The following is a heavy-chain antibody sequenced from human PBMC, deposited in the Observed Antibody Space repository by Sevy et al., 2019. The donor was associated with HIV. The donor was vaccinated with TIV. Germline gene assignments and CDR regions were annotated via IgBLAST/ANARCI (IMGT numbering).Heavy chain of an antibody. CDR1: GFTFSGSA. J-gene: IGHJ6*02. V-gene: IGHV3-73*01. Sequence: GGSLRLSCAASGFTFSGSAMHWVRQASGKGLEWVGRIRSKANSYATAYAASVKGRFTISRDDSKNTAYLKMNSLKTEDTAVYYCTRRSERTIGSYYYYGMDVWGQGTTVTVSS. CDR3: TRRSERTIGSYYYYGMDV. D-gene: IGHD2-15*01. CDR2: IRSKANSYAT.